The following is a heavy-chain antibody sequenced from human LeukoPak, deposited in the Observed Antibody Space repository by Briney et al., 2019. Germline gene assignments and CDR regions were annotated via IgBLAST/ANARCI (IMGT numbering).Heavy chain of an antibody. Sequence: GRSLRLSCAASGFTFDDYAMHWVRQAPGKGLEWVSGISWNSGSIGYADSVKGRFTISRDNAKNSLYLQMNSLRAEDTALYYCAKDPYYDFWSGYYYDWGQGTLVTVSS. D-gene: IGHD3-3*01. CDR2: ISWNSGSI. V-gene: IGHV3-9*01. J-gene: IGHJ4*02. CDR3: AKDPYYDFWSGYYYD. CDR1: GFTFDDYA.